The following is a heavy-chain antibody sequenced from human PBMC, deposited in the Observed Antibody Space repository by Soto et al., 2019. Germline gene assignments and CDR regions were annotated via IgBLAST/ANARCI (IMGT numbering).Heavy chain of an antibody. D-gene: IGHD3-9*01. CDR1: GGSISSGGYY. V-gene: IGHV4-31*03. Sequence: SETLSLTCTVSGGSISSGGYYWSWFRQHPGKGLEWIGYIYYSGSTYYNPSLKSRVTISVDTSKNQFSLKLSSVTAADTAVYYCANAGYYDILTGFDYWGQGTLVMVSS. J-gene: IGHJ4*02. CDR3: ANAGYYDILTGFDY. CDR2: IYYSGST.